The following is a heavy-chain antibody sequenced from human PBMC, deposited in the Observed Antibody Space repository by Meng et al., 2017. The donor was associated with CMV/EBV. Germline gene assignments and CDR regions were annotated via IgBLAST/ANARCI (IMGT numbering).Heavy chain of an antibody. CDR3: ARAVAPSHTIDY. D-gene: IGHD1-26*01. Sequence: SVKVSCKASGGTFSSYAISWVRQAPGQGLEWMGGIIPILGIANYAQKFQGRVTITADKSTSTAYMELSSLRSEDTAVYYCARAVAPSHTIDYWGQGTLVTVSS. CDR1: GGTFSSYA. J-gene: IGHJ4*02. CDR2: IIPILGIA. V-gene: IGHV1-69*10.